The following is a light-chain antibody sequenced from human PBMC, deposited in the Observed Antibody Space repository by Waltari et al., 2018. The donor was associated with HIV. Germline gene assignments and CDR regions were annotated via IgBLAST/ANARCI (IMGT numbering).Light chain of an antibody. CDR1: TGLGTSGDH. CDR2: SVS. CDR3: LLYNGISWV. J-gene: IGLJ3*02. Sequence: QTVVTQEPSLTVSPGETVTLTCAPITGLGTSGDHANWVPQKPGQAPRSLIYSVSNSHSGTPARLSDSPLGGKAVLTLSGVPPEDEAEYDCLLYNGISWVFGGGTKLTVL. V-gene: IGLV7-43*01.